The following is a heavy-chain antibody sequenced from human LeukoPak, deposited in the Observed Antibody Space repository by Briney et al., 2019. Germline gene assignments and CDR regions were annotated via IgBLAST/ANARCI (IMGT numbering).Heavy chain of an antibody. D-gene: IGHD3-22*01. V-gene: IGHV1-2*02. CDR1: GYTFTGYY. CDR2: INPNSGGT. Sequence: ASVKVSCKASGYTFTGYYMHWVRQAPGQGLEWMGWINPNSGGTNYQGRVTMNRDTSISTAYMELSRLRSDDTAVYYCARGVRYYDSSGYLNWFDPWGQGTLVTVSS. CDR3: ARGVRYYDSSGYLNWFDP. J-gene: IGHJ5*02.